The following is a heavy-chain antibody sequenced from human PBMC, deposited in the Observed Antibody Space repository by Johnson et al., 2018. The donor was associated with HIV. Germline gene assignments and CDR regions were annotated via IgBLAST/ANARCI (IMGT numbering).Heavy chain of an antibody. CDR1: GFTFSSYW. Sequence: ESGGGLVQPGGSLRLSCAASGFTFSSYWMSWVRQAPGKGLEWVANIKQDGSEKYYVDSVKGRFTISRDNAKNSLYLQMNSLRAEDTALYYCARAGYSNYDRAFDIWGQGTMVTVSS. V-gene: IGHV3-7*01. J-gene: IGHJ3*02. CDR3: ARAGYSNYDRAFDI. CDR2: IKQDGSEK. D-gene: IGHD4-11*01.